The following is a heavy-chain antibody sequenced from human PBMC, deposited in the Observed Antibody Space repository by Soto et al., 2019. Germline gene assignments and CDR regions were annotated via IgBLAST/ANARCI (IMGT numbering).Heavy chain of an antibody. J-gene: IGHJ4*02. CDR1: GYTFTSYG. V-gene: IGHV1-24*01. CDR2: FDPEDGET. CDR3: ERVLSDSGYEYYFDY. Sequence: ASVKVSCKASGYTFTSYGISWVRQAPGEGLEWMGGFDPEDGETIYAQKFQGRVTMTEDTSTDTAYMELSSLRSEDTAVYYCERVLSDSGYEYYFDYWGQGTLVTV. D-gene: IGHD5-12*01.